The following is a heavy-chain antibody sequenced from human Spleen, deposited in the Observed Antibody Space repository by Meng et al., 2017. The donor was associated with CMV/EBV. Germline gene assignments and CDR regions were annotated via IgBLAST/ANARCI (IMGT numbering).Heavy chain of an antibody. J-gene: IGHJ4*02. D-gene: IGHD3-10*01. Sequence: GESLKISCATSGFSFSSYEMNWVRQAPGKGLEWVSYISNSGYTIYYADSVKGRFTISRDNAKKSLYLQMNSLGAEDTAVYYCAREYGSGEADYWGPGTLVTSPQ. V-gene: IGHV3-48*03. CDR2: ISNSGYTI. CDR1: GFSFSSYE. CDR3: AREYGSGEADY.